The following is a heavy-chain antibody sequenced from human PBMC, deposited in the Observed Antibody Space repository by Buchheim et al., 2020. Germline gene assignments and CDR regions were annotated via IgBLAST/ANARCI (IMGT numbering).Heavy chain of an antibody. Sequence: QVQLQESGPGLVKPSQTLSLTCSVSGDSIRRGDHYWSWIRQPPGKGLEWIGYIYYSWSTYYTPSLKSRVTISVDTSTNQFSVNWNAVTAEDTAVYYCARGYDITYYFEYWGLGTL. CDR1: GDSIRRGDHY. V-gene: IGHV4-30-4*01. CDR2: IYYSWST. J-gene: IGHJ4*02. D-gene: IGHD3-9*01. CDR3: ARGYDITYYFEY.